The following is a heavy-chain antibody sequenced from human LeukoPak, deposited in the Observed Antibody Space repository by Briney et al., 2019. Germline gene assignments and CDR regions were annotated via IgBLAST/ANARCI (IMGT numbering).Heavy chain of an antibody. CDR3: AKDWYYYDSSGYSFDY. J-gene: IGHJ4*02. CDR1: GFTFSSYG. CDR2: ISGSGGST. Sequence: GGSLRLSCAASGFTFSSYGMSWVRQAPGKGLEWVSAISGSGGSTYYADSVKGRFTTSRDNSKNTLYLQMNSLRAEDTAVYYCAKDWYYYDSSGYSFDYWGQGTLVTVSS. V-gene: IGHV3-23*01. D-gene: IGHD3-22*01.